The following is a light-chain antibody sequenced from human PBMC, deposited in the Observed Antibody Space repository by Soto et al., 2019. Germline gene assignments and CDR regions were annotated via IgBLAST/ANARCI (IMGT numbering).Light chain of an antibody. CDR3: GSSISGSAYV. CDR2: DVT. V-gene: IGLV2-14*03. CDR1: SRDIGGYNY. Sequence: QSVLTQPASVSGSPGQSITISCTGTSRDIGGYNYVSWYKQHPGEPPKLLIYDVTNRPSGISNRFSGSKSGNTASLTISGLQTDDEADYYRGSSISGSAYVFGTGTKVTVL. J-gene: IGLJ1*01.